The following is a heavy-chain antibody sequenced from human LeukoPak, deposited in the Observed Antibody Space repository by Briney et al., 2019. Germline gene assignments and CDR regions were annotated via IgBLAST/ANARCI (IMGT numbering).Heavy chain of an antibody. V-gene: IGHV5-51*01. J-gene: IGHJ2*01. CDR1: GYLFTSYW. Sequence: PGESLKISCKGSGYLFTSYWSAWARQMPGKGLEWMGIIYPADSDTSYNPSFQGEVTISADTSISTAFLRWTSLKASDTAIYYCARGRGTGSPIGPRYFDLWGRGTLVTVSS. D-gene: IGHD3-10*01. CDR3: ARGRGTGSPIGPRYFDL. CDR2: IYPADSDT.